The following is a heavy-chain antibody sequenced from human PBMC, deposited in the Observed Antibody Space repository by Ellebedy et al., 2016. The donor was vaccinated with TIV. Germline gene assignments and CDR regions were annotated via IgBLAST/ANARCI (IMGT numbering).Heavy chain of an antibody. CDR3: AKDRSRMRSGYYMYNYFGMDV. J-gene: IGHJ6*02. V-gene: IGHV3-23*01. CDR1: GFTFSNYA. D-gene: IGHD3-3*01. CDR2: IGDTAHNT. Sequence: GESLKISXAASGFTFSNYAMTWVRQAPGKGLEWVSGIGDTAHNTYYVDSVKGRFTISRDNSGNTLYLQMNSLRAEDTAVYYCAKDRSRMRSGYYMYNYFGMDVWGQGTTVTVSS.